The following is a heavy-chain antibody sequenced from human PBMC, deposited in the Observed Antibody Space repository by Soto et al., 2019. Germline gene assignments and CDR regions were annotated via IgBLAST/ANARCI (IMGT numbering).Heavy chain of an antibody. J-gene: IGHJ4*02. CDR2: ISPNGGST. D-gene: IGHD3-9*01. V-gene: IGHV3-64D*06. CDR3: VKLTDY. CDR1: GFTFRIYD. Sequence: GSLRPACSASGFTFRIYDVHWVRQAPGKGLEFVAGISPNGGSTYYADSVKGRSTISRDNSKNTLYLQMSSLRHDDTAVYFCVKLTDYWGQGTLVTVSS.